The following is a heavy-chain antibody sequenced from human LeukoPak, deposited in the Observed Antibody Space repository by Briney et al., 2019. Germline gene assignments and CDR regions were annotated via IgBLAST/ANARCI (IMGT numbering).Heavy chain of an antibody. D-gene: IGHD6-13*01. CDR3: ARRSISSTWYFDY. CDR2: IYPGDSDT. Sequence: GESLKISCKGSGYSFTSYWIGWVRQMPGKGLEWMGIIYPGDSDTRYSPSFQGQVTISADKSINTAYLQWSSLKASDTAIYYCARRSISSTWYFDYWGQGTLVTVSS. CDR1: GYSFTSYW. V-gene: IGHV5-51*01. J-gene: IGHJ4*02.